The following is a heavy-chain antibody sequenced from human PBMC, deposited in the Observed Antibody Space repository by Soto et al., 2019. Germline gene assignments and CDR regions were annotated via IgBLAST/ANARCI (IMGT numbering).Heavy chain of an antibody. Sequence: SVKVSCKASGGTFSSYTISWVRQAPGQGLEWMGRIIPILGIANYAQKFQGRVTITADKSTSTAYMGLSSLRSEDTAVYYCARGKQRLGPGNDAFDIRGQGTMVTVSS. D-gene: IGHD6-19*01. CDR1: GGTFSSYT. CDR3: ARGKQRLGPGNDAFDI. V-gene: IGHV1-69*02. J-gene: IGHJ3*02. CDR2: IIPILGIA.